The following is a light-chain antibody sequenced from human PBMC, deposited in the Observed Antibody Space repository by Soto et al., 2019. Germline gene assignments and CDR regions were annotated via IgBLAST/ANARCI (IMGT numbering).Light chain of an antibody. CDR2: GAS. CDR1: QSVSSSY. J-gene: IGKJ2*01. V-gene: IGKV3-20*01. Sequence: EIVLTQSPGTLSLSPGERATLSCRASQSVSSSYLAWYQQKPGQAPRLLIYGASSRATGIPDRFSGSGSGTAFTLTTSRLEPEDFAVYYCQQYGSSTPMYTFGQGTKLEIK. CDR3: QQYGSSTPMYT.